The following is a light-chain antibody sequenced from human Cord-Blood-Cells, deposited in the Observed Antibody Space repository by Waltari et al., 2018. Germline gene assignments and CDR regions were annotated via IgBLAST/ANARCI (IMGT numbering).Light chain of an antibody. CDR2: KDS. J-gene: IGLJ2*01. CDR3: ASAANNNLL. Sequence: SYELTQPSSVSVSPGQTARITCSGDVLAKKYARWFQQKPGQAPVLVIYKDSERPSGTLGRFPGSSSGTTITFTISWAEVEDEADYDCASAANNNLLFGGGTKRTVL. V-gene: IGLV3-27*01. CDR1: VLAKKY.